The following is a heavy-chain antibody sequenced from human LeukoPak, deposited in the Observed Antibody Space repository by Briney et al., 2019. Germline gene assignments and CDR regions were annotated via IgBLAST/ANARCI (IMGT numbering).Heavy chain of an antibody. V-gene: IGHV3-23*01. D-gene: IGHD3-22*01. CDR3: AKLQAGYFDSSGYHFDY. CDR2: MSGSGGPT. J-gene: IGHJ4*02. Sequence: PSETLSLTCTVSGGSISPYFWSWVRQAPGKGLEWVSVMSGSGGPTYYADSVKGRFTISRDNSKNTVYLEMNSLRVDDTAVYYCAKLQAGYFDSSGYHFDYWGQGTLVTVSS. CDR1: GGSISPYF.